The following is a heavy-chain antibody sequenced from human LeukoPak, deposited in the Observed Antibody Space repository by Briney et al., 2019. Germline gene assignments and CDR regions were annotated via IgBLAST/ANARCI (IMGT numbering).Heavy chain of an antibody. V-gene: IGHV4-34*01. CDR3: ARTMLYPPNYYYMDV. CDR2: INHSGSA. CDR1: GESFSGYY. D-gene: IGHD2-8*01. J-gene: IGHJ6*03. Sequence: SETLSLTCAFFGESFSGYYWSWIRQPPNMGLEWIGEINHSGSANYNPSLKSRVTMLVNTSKKQFSLKLNSVTAADTAVYYCARTMLYPPNYYYMDVWGKGTTVTVSS.